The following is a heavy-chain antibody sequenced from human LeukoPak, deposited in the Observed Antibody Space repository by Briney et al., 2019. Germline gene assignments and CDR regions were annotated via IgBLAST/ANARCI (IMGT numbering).Heavy chain of an antibody. D-gene: IGHD1-20*01. CDR1: GFSINKYG. V-gene: IGHV3-30*02. CDR3: ATITGSPDY. CDR2: IRFDGNND. J-gene: IGHJ4*02. Sequence: TGGSLRLSCAASGFSINKYGTHWVRQAPGKGLEWVALIRFDGNNDFYGDSVKGRFTVSRDISTNTVYLQMTSLRLEDTALYYCATITGSPDYWGQGTLVTVSS.